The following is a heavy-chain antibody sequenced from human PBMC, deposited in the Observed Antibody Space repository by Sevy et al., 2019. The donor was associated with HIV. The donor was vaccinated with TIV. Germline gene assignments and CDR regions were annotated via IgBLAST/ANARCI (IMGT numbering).Heavy chain of an antibody. D-gene: IGHD6-13*01. CDR1: GFTFSTYD. V-gene: IGHV3-13*01. J-gene: IGHJ3*02. CDR2: IGTLTDT. Sequence: GGSLRLSCVASGFTFSTYDMHWVRQVTGKGLEWVSGIGTLTDTYYPDSVKGRFIISRANAKNSLYLQMNSLRAGDTAGYYCARACAAAGGKSGPIDAFDIWGQGTLVTVSS. CDR3: ARACAAAGGKSGPIDAFDI.